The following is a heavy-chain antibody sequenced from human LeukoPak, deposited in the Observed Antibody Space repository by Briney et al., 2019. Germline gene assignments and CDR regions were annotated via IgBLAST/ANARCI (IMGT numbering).Heavy chain of an antibody. V-gene: IGHV3-23*01. CDR2: ISGSGGRT. CDR1: GFTFSSYV. D-gene: IGHD2/OR15-2a*01. J-gene: IGHJ5*02. Sequence: PGGSLRLSCAASGFTFSSYVMSWVRQAPGKGLEWVSGISGSGGRTYYADSVKGRFTISRDNAKNTLYLQMNSLRAEDTALYYCAKVTFEGVGPWGQGTLVTVSS. CDR3: AKVTFEGVGP.